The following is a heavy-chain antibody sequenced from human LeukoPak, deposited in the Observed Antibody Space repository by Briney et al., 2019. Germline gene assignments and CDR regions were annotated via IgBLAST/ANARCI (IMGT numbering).Heavy chain of an antibody. D-gene: IGHD6-13*01. V-gene: IGHV3-49*03. Sequence: GGSLRLSCTASGFTFGDYAMSWFRQAPGKGLEWVGFIRSKAYGGTTEYAASVKGRFTISRDDSKSIAYLQMNSLKTEDTAVYYCTRFPQGSSWFRFDYWGQGTLVTVSS. CDR3: TRFPQGSSWFRFDY. J-gene: IGHJ4*02. CDR2: IRSKAYGGTT. CDR1: GFTFGDYA.